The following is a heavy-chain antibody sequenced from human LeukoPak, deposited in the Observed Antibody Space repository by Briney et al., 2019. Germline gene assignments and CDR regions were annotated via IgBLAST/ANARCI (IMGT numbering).Heavy chain of an antibody. J-gene: IGHJ4*02. CDR1: GYTFTGYY. V-gene: IGHV1-2*02. CDR3: ARDRAGSSYSSGWYRKFDY. D-gene: IGHD6-19*01. CDR2: INPNSGGT. Sequence: GASVKVSCKASGYTFTGYYMHWVRQAPGQGLEWMGWINPNSGGTNYAQKFQGRVTMTRDTSISTAYMELSRLRSDDTAVYYCARDRAGSSYSSGWYRKFDYWGQGTPVTVSS.